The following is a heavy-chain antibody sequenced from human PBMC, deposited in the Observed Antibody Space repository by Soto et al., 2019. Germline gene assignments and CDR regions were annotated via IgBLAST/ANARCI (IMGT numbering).Heavy chain of an antibody. Sequence: SETLSLTCTVSGGSISSYYWSWIRQPPGKGLEWIGYIYYSGSTNYNPSLKSRVTISVDTSKNQFSLKLSSVTAADTAVYYCAREHSSSSPIDYWGQGTLVTVSS. CDR3: AREHSSSSPIDY. D-gene: IGHD6-6*01. CDR2: IYYSGST. J-gene: IGHJ4*02. V-gene: IGHV4-59*01. CDR1: GGSISSYY.